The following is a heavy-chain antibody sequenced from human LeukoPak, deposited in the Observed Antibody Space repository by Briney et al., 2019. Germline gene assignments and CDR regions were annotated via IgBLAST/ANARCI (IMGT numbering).Heavy chain of an antibody. J-gene: IGHJ4*02. CDR2: IYHGGST. CDR1: GGSISSGGYS. V-gene: IGHV4-30-2*01. D-gene: IGHD2-21*01. CDR3: ARAYSRSSLPGEVGI. Sequence: SETLSLTCAVSGGSISSGGYSWSWIRQPPGKGLEWIGYIYHGGSTYYNPSLKSRVTISVDRSKNQFSLKLSSVTAADTAVYYCARAYSRSSLPGEVGIWGQGTLVTVSS.